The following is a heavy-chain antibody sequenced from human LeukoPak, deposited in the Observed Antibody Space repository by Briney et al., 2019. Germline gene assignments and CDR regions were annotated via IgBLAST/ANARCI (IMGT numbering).Heavy chain of an antibody. D-gene: IGHD2-21*01. CDR2: ISGSGGST. CDR3: AKGIRRLWVADY. V-gene: IGHV3-23*01. J-gene: IGHJ4*02. CDR1: GVTFSSYA. Sequence: PGGSLRLSCAASGVTFSSYAMSWVRQAPGKGLEWVSAISGSGGSTYYADSVKGRFTISRDNSKNTLYLQMNSLRAEDTAVYYCAKGIRRLWVADYWGQGTLVTVSS.